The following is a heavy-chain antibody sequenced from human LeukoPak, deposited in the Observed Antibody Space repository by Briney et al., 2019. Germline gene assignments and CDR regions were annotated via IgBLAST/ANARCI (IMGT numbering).Heavy chain of an antibody. CDR3: ARRSEFDNTHYHYFDY. CDR1: GGSISSRSYY. D-gene: IGHD2-15*01. Sequence: PSETLSLTCTVSGGSISSRSYYWDWIRQAPGKGLEWIGTIYHSGSTEYNPSLKSRVAIFVDTSKNQFSLILHPVAAADTAVYYCARRSEFDNTHYHYFDYWSQGALVTVSS. CDR2: IYHSGST. J-gene: IGHJ4*02. V-gene: IGHV4-39*01.